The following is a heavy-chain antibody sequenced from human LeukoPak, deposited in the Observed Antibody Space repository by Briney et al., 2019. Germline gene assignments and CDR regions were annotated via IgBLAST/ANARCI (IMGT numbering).Heavy chain of an antibody. J-gene: IGHJ4*02. CDR1: GFTFSRDW. CDR2: ISDDGSIT. V-gene: IGHV3-74*03. CDR3: TRAEGLGPGAHFDQ. Sequence: GGSLRLSCAASGFTFSRDWMHWVRQAPGKGLVWVSRISDDGSITTYADSVQGRFTISRNNAKSTVFLQMNSLRVEDTAVYYCTRAEGLGPGAHFDQWGQGALVIVSS.